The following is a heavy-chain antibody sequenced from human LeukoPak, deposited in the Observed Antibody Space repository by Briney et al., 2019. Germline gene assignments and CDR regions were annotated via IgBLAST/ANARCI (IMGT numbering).Heavy chain of an antibody. Sequence: GGSLRLSCAASGFIFSSYGMHWVRQAPGKGLEWVAVIWYDGSNRYYADSVKGRFTIPRDNSRDNSKNTLYLQMNSLRAEDTAVYYCASSRGYRYGYFYYGMDVWGQGTTVTVSS. CDR2: IWYDGSNR. V-gene: IGHV3-33*01. CDR3: ASSRGYRYGYFYYGMDV. CDR1: GFIFSSYG. D-gene: IGHD5-18*01. J-gene: IGHJ6*02.